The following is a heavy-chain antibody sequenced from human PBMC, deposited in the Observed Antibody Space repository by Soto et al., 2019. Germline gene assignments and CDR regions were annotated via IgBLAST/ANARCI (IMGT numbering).Heavy chain of an antibody. V-gene: IGHV1-69*01. Sequence: QVQLVQSGTEVKKPGSSVKVSCKASGGTFSSYPITWVRQAPGQGLEWMGGIIPIFGQPNYAQKFQGRVTMTANESTSTVYMEQTSLRSEDTAFDYCARESPLGGGGMDVWGQGTTVTVSS. CDR3: ARESPLGGGGMDV. D-gene: IGHD1-26*01. CDR2: IIPIFGQP. J-gene: IGHJ6*02. CDR1: GGTFSSYP.